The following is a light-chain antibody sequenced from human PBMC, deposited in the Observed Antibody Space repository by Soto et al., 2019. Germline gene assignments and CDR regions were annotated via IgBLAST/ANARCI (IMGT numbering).Light chain of an antibody. CDR2: WAS. CDR3: QQYYSLPLT. Sequence: IVMTQSPDSLAVSLGERATINCESSQSVLYSTNNKNYLAWYQQKPGQPPKLLIYWASTRESGVPDRFSGSGSGTDFALTISSLQAEDVAVYYCQQYYSLPLTFGGGTKVDIK. CDR1: QSVLYSTNNKNY. V-gene: IGKV4-1*01. J-gene: IGKJ4*01.